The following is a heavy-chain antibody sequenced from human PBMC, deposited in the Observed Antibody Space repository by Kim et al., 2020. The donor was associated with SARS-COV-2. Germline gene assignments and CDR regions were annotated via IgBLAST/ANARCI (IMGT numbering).Heavy chain of an antibody. CDR2: IWFDGSNE. CDR1: GFVFSSFG. V-gene: IGHV3-33*01. Sequence: GGSLRLSCAATGFVFSSFGMHWVRQAPGKGLEWVAVIWFDGSNEDYGNSVKGRFIISRDNFNNILYLQMNTLRAEDTAIYYCARERRRGDFVHAFDKWGQGTLVTVSS. CDR3: ARERRRGDFVHAFDK. J-gene: IGHJ3*02.